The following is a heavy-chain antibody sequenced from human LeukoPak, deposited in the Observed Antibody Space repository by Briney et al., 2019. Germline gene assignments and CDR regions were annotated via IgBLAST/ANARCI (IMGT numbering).Heavy chain of an antibody. J-gene: IGHJ4*02. Sequence: SETLSLTCTVSGGSISSGSYYWSWIRQPAGKGLEWIGRIYTSGSTKYNPSLKSRVTISVDTSKNQFSLKLSSVTAADTAVYYCARGPTTVTRAFDYWGQGTLVTVSS. CDR3: ARGPTTVTRAFDY. D-gene: IGHD4-17*01. CDR2: IYTSGST. CDR1: GGSISSGSYY. V-gene: IGHV4-61*02.